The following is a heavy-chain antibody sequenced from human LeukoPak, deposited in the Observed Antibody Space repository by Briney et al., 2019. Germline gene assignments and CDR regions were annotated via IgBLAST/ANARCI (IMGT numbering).Heavy chain of an antibody. Sequence: PGGSLRLSCAASGFTFSSYAMHWVRQAPAKGLGWVAVISYDGSNKYYADSVKGRFTISRDNSKNTLYLQMNSLRAEDTAVYYCARGCSCTSCYPLWDFDYWGQGTLVTVSS. CDR2: ISYDGSNK. CDR3: ARGCSCTSCYPLWDFDY. CDR1: GFTFSSYA. V-gene: IGHV3-30*01. J-gene: IGHJ4*02. D-gene: IGHD2-2*01.